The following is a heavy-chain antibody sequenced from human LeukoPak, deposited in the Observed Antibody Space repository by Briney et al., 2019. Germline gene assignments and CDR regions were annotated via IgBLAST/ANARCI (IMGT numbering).Heavy chain of an antibody. CDR1: GFTFSSCA. D-gene: IGHD1-26*01. J-gene: IGHJ3*02. V-gene: IGHV3-23*01. CDR2: ISGSGGST. Sequence: PGGSLRLSCAASGFTFSSCAMSWVRQAPGKGLEWVSAISGSGGSTYYADSVKGRFTISRDNSKNTLYLQMNSLRAEDTAVYYCAKEFHLIRRYSGSYSRLGAFDIWGQGTMVTVSS. CDR3: AKEFHLIRRYSGSYSRLGAFDI.